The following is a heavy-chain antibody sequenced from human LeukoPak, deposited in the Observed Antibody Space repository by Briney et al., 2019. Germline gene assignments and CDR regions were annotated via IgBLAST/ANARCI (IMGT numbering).Heavy chain of an antibody. CDR1: GFTFSDYW. CDR2: ITSDGSST. V-gene: IGHV3-74*01. J-gene: IGHJ2*01. CDR3: ARVTSLRCFDL. Sequence: GGSLRLSCAASGFTFSDYWMHWDRQAPGKGLVWVTRITSDGSSTTYADSVKGRFTISRDNAKNTLYLQMNSLRAEDTAIYYCARVTSLRCFDLWGRGTLVTVSS. D-gene: IGHD5-18*01.